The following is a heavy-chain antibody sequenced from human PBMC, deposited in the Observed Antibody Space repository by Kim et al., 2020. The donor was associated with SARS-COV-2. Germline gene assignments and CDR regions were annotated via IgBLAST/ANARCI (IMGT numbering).Heavy chain of an antibody. Sequence: YSQKFQGRVTITRDTSASTAYMELSSLRSEDTAVYYCARGGITMIVVIDYWGQGTLVTVSS. J-gene: IGHJ4*02. CDR3: ARGGITMIVVIDY. V-gene: IGHV1-3*01. D-gene: IGHD3-22*01.